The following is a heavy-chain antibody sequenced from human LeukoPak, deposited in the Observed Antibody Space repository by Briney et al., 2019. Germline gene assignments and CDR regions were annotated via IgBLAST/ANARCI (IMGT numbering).Heavy chain of an antibody. J-gene: IGHJ6*03. V-gene: IGHV3-30*01. Sequence: GGSLRLSCAASGFTFSSYAMHWVRQAPGKGLEWVAVISYDGSNKYYADSVKGRFTSSRDNSKNTLYLQMNSLRAEDTAVYYCARVNCSSTSCPMDVWGKGTTVTVSS. CDR1: GFTFSSYA. CDR3: ARVNCSSTSCPMDV. D-gene: IGHD2-2*01. CDR2: ISYDGSNK.